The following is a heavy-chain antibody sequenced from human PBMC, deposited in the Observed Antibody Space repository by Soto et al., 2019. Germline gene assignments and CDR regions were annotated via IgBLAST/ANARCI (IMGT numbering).Heavy chain of an antibody. V-gene: IGHV3-49*03. Sequence: GGSLRLSXTASGFTFGDYAMSWFRQAPGKGLEWVGFIRSKAYGGTTEYAASVKGRFTISRDDSKSIAYLQMNSLKTEDTAVYYCTRQDYGGNFDYWGQGTLVTVSS. CDR3: TRQDYGGNFDY. J-gene: IGHJ4*02. CDR2: IRSKAYGGTT. CDR1: GFTFGDYA. D-gene: IGHD4-17*01.